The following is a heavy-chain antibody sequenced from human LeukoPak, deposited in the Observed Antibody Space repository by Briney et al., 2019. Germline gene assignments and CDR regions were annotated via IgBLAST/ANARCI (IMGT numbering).Heavy chain of an antibody. D-gene: IGHD6-19*01. CDR3: ARARSGWASDAFDI. CDR2: INTSTGNP. J-gene: IGHJ3*02. Sequence: GASVKVSCKASGYTFTSYAMDWVRQAPGRGLEWMGWINTSTGNPTYAQGFTGRFVFSLDTSVSTAYLQISSLKAEDTAVYHCARARSGWASDAFDIWGQGTMVTVSS. CDR1: GYTFTSYA. V-gene: IGHV7-4-1*02.